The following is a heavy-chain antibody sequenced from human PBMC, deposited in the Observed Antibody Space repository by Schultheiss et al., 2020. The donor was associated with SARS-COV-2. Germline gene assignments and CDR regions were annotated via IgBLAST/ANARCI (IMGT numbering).Heavy chain of an antibody. Sequence: SETLSLTCAVYGGSFSGYYWSWIRQPPGKGLEWIGEIYHSGSTNYNPSLKSRVTISVDTSKNQFSLKLSSVTAADTAVYYCARCPIVVVPAAIIGEPMDVWGKGTTVTVSS. J-gene: IGHJ6*03. V-gene: IGHV4-34*01. CDR1: GGSFSGYY. CDR2: IYHSGST. CDR3: ARCPIVVVPAAIIGEPMDV. D-gene: IGHD2-2*01.